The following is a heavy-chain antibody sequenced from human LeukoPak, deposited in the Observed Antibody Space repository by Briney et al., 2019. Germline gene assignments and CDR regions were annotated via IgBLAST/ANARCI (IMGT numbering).Heavy chain of an antibody. Sequence: GASVKVSCKASGYTFTSYYMHWVRQAPGQGLEWMGIINPSGGSTSYAQKCQGRVTMTRDMSTSTVYMELSSLRSEDTAVYYCARDYKYCSGGSCYYYYMDVWGKGTTVTVSS. J-gene: IGHJ6*03. D-gene: IGHD2-15*01. V-gene: IGHV1-46*01. CDR1: GYTFTSYY. CDR3: ARDYKYCSGGSCYYYYMDV. CDR2: INPSGGST.